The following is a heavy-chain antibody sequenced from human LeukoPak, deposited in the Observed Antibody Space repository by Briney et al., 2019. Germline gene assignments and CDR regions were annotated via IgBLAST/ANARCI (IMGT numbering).Heavy chain of an antibody. CDR2: IYFSGST. V-gene: IGHV4-59*08. CDR3: ARHFTGARGYYDSSGYYRPGVYDY. Sequence: SETLSLTCTVSGGSISSYYWSYIRQPPGKGLEWIGYIYFSGSTNYNPSLKSRVTISVDTSKNQFSLKLSSVTAADTAVYYCARHFTGARGYYDSSGYYRPGVYDYWGQGTLVTVSS. CDR1: GGSISSYY. J-gene: IGHJ4*02. D-gene: IGHD3-22*01.